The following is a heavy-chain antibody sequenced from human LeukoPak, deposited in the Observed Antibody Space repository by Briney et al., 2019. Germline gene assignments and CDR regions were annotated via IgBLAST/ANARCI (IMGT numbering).Heavy chain of an antibody. D-gene: IGHD3-10*01. V-gene: IGHV4-34*01. CDR2: INHSGST. CDR1: GGSFSGYY. Sequence: SETLSLTCAVYGGSFSGYYWSWIRQPPGQGLEWIGEINHSGSTNYNPSLKSRVTISVDTSKNQFSLTLSSVTAADTAVYYCARPYGSGSYYYYYYMDVWGKGTTVTISS. CDR3: ARPYGSGSYYYYYYMDV. J-gene: IGHJ6*03.